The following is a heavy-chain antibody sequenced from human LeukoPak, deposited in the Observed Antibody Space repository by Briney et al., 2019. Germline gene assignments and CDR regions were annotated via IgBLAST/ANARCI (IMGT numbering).Heavy chain of an antibody. D-gene: IGHD4-11*01. Sequence: GGSLRLSCAASGFTFSSYWMSWVRQAPGKGLEWVANIKQDGSQKYYVDSVKGRFTISRDNANNLLYLQMNSLRAEDTAVYYCARPSRIGYSNGLVLQHWGQGTLVTVSS. CDR3: ARPSRIGYSNGLVLQH. CDR1: GFTFSSYW. V-gene: IGHV3-7*01. J-gene: IGHJ1*01. CDR2: IKQDGSQK.